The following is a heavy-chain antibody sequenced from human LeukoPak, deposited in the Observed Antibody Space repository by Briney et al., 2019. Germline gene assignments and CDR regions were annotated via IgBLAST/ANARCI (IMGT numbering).Heavy chain of an antibody. Sequence: SQTLSLTCTVSGGSISSGSYYWSWIRQPPGKGLEWVGYISYSGSTNYNPSLKSRVTISVDTSKNQFSLKLSSVTAADTAVYYCARERRSGTYFYFDYWGQGTLVTVSS. D-gene: IGHD1-26*01. CDR1: GGSISSGSYY. J-gene: IGHJ4*02. CDR3: ARERRSGTYFYFDY. CDR2: ISYSGST. V-gene: IGHV4-61*01.